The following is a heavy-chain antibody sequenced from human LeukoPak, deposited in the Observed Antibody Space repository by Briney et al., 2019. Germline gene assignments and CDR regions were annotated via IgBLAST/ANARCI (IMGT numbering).Heavy chain of an antibody. D-gene: IGHD6-19*01. V-gene: IGHV3-23*01. J-gene: IGHJ4*02. Sequence: GGSLRLSCAASGFTVSDNYMSWVRQAPGKGLEWVSAISGSGGSTYYADSVKGRFTISRDNSKNTLYLQMNSLRAEDTAVYYCAKDPIIDRSSGGTDWGQGTLVTVSS. CDR1: GFTVSDNY. CDR2: ISGSGGST. CDR3: AKDPIIDRSSGGTD.